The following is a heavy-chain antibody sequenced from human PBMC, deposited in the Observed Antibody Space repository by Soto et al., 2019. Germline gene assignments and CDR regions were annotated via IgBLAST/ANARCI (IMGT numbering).Heavy chain of an antibody. CDR2: ISYDGSNK. CDR1: GFTFSSYG. D-gene: IGHD3-22*01. Sequence: GGSLRLSCAASGFTFSSYGMHWVRQAPGKGLEWVAVISYDGSNKYYADSVKGRFTISRDNSKNTLYLQMNSLRAEDTAVYYCAKDYYDSSGLIDYWGQGTLVTVSS. V-gene: IGHV3-30*18. J-gene: IGHJ4*02. CDR3: AKDYYDSSGLIDY.